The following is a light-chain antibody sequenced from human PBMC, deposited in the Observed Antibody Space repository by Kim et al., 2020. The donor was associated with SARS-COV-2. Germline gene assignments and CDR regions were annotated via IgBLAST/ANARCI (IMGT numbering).Light chain of an antibody. CDR3: QSYDSSLGGYV. V-gene: IGLV1-40*01. CDR2: ANN. Sequence: QSVLTQPPSVSGAPGQRVTISCTGSSSNIGAGYGVNWYRQIPGTTPKLLIYANNNRPSGVPDRFSGSKSGTSASLAITGLQPEDEADYYCQSYDSSLGGYVFGPGTKVTVL. CDR1: SSNIGAGYG. J-gene: IGLJ1*01.